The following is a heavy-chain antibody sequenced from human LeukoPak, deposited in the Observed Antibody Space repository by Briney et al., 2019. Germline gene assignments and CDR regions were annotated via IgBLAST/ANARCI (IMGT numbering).Heavy chain of an antibody. V-gene: IGHV1-18*01. Sequence: ASVKVSCKASGYTFTSYGISWVRQAPGQGREWMGWISAYNGNTNYAQKLQGRVTMTTDTSTSTAYMELRSLRSDDTAVYYCARLGYYDYVWGSYRSLDYWGQGTLVTVSS. CDR2: ISAYNGNT. CDR3: ARLGYYDYVWGSYRSLDY. D-gene: IGHD3-16*02. CDR1: GYTFTSYG. J-gene: IGHJ4*02.